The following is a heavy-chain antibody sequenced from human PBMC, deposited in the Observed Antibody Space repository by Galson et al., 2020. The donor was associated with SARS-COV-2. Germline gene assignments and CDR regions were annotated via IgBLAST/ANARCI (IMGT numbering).Heavy chain of an antibody. CDR3: AKDPGYSYGTYFDY. J-gene: IGHJ4*02. CDR2: VSRGGPGT. CDR1: GFSFSNFD. D-gene: IGHD5-18*01. V-gene: IGHV3-23*01. Sequence: GGSLRLSCAASGFSFSNFDMSWVRHAPGKGLEWVSSVSRGGPGTFYADSVKGRFTISRDNSKNTLSLQMTSLRADDTALYYCAKDPGYSYGTYFDYWGQGTLVTVSS.